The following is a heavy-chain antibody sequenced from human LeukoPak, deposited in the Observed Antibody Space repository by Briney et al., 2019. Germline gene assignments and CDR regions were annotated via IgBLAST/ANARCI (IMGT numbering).Heavy chain of an antibody. CDR2: IYHSGST. V-gene: IGHV4-30-2*01. D-gene: IGHD4-17*01. CDR1: GGSISSGGYS. J-gene: IGHJ4*02. Sequence: PSETLSLTCAVSGGSISSGGYSWSWIRQPPGKGLEWIGYIYHSGSTYYNPSLKSRVTISVDTSKNQFSLKLSSVTAADTAVYYCARGRVGDYAYFDYWGQGTLVTVSS. CDR3: ARGRVGDYAYFDY.